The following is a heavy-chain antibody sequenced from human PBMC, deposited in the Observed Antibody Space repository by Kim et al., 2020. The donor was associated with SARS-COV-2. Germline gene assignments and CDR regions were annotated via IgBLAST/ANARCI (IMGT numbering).Heavy chain of an antibody. J-gene: IGHJ5*02. V-gene: IGHV3-30-3*01. Sequence: GGSLRLSCAASGFTFSSYAMHWVRQAPGKGLEWVAVISYDGSNKYYADSVKGRFTISRDNSKNTLYLQMNSLRAEDTAVYYCARGSLRFLSGGWFDPWG. CDR3: ARGSLRFLSGGWFDP. CDR1: GFTFSSYA. D-gene: IGHD3-3*01. CDR2: ISYDGSNK.